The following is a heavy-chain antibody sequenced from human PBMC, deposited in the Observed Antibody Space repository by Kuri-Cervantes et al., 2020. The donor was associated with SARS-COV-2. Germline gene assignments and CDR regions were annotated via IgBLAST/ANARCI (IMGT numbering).Heavy chain of an antibody. CDR3: ARHYAFANFHK. D-gene: IGHD3-3*02. CDR2: IYERGDT. CDR1: GASISSSTYY. J-gene: IGHJ4*02. V-gene: IGHV4-39*01. Sequence: SETLSLTCTVSGASISSSTYYWGWIRQSPGKGLEWIGSIYERGDTYYSSSLKSRLRLSVDTSRNQCSLRLTSVTAAETAIYYCARHYAFANFHKWGQGTLVTVSS.